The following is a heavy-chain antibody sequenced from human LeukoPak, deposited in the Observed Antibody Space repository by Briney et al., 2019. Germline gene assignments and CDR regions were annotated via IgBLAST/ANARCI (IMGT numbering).Heavy chain of an antibody. Sequence: GATVKVSCKASGYTFTSYGISWVRQAPGQGLEWMGWISDYNGNKNYAQKLQGRVTMTTDTSTSTAYMELRSLRSDDTAVYYCARTPASGDFAMGRPPFDSWGQGSLVTVSS. J-gene: IGHJ4*02. CDR3: ARTPASGDFAMGRPPFDS. CDR1: GYTFTSYG. D-gene: IGHD4-17*01. V-gene: IGHV1-18*01. CDR2: ISDYNGNK.